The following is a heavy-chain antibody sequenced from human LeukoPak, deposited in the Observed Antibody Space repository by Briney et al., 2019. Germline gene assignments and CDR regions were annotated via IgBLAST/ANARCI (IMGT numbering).Heavy chain of an antibody. J-gene: IGHJ4*02. CDR3: AREGVYYYDSSGYSPSFDY. Sequence: ASVKVSCKASGYTFTGYYIHWVRQAPGQGLEWMGRINPNSGGTNYAQKFQGRVTMTRDTSISTAYMELSRLRSDDTAVYYCAREGVYYYDSSGYSPSFDYWGQGTLVTVSS. CDR2: INPNSGGT. V-gene: IGHV1-2*06. D-gene: IGHD3-22*01. CDR1: GYTFTGYY.